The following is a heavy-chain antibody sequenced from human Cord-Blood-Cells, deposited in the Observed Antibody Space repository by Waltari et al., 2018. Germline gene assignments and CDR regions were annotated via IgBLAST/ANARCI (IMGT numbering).Heavy chain of an antibody. CDR1: GGSFSGYY. V-gene: IGHV4-34*01. Sequence: QVQLQQWGAGLLKPSETLSLTCAVYGGSFSGYYWSWIHQPPGKGLEWIGEINHSGRPNYNPSLKSRVTISVDTSKNQFSLKLSSVTAADTAVYYCARAVGGGYCSSTSCYYFDYWGQGTLVTVSS. D-gene: IGHD2-2*01. CDR3: ARAVGGGYCSSTSCYYFDY. J-gene: IGHJ4*02. CDR2: INHSGRP.